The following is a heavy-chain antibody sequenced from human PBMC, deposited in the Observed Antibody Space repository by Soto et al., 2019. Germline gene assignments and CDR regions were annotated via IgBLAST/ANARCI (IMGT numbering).Heavy chain of an antibody. Sequence: GASVKVSCKASGYTFTSYAMHWVRQAPGQRLEWMGWINAGNGNTKYSQKFQGRVTITRDTSASTAYMELSSLRSEDTAVYYCAIVAYYGSGSYYRQYNWFDPWGQGTLVTVSS. CDR1: GYTFTSYA. D-gene: IGHD3-10*01. V-gene: IGHV1-3*01. CDR2: INAGNGNT. J-gene: IGHJ5*02. CDR3: AIVAYYGSGSYYRQYNWFDP.